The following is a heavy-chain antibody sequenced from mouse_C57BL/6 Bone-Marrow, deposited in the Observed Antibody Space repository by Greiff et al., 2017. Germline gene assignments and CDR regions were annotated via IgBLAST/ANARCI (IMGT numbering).Heavy chain of an antibody. CDR2: ISDGGSYT. J-gene: IGHJ3*01. CDR1: GFTFSSYA. V-gene: IGHV5-4*01. CDR3: ARSWFAY. Sequence: DVQLVESGGGLVKPGGSLKLSCAASGFTFSSYAMSWVRQTPEKRLEWVATISDGGSYTYYPDNVKGRFTISRDNAKNNLYLQMSHLKSEDTAMYDCARSWFAYWGQGTLVTVSA.